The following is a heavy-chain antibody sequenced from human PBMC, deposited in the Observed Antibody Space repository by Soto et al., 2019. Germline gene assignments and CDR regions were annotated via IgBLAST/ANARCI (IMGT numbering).Heavy chain of an antibody. Sequence: QITLKESGPTLVKPTQILTLTCTFSGFSLSTRGVGVGWIRHPPGKALEWLALIYWDDDIWDTPSLKSRLTXXXXXXXXXXXXXXXXXXXXXXXXXXXXXXPYGYKYYFNYWGQGTLVTVSS. D-gene: IGHD5-18*01. V-gene: IGHV2-5*02. J-gene: IGHJ4*02. CDR3: XXXPYGYKYYFNY. CDR1: GFSLSTRGVG. CDR2: IYWDDDI.